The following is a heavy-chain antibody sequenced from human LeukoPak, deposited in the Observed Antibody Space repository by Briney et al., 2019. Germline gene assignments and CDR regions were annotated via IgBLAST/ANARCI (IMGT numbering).Heavy chain of an antibody. J-gene: IGHJ6*02. Sequence: ASVKVSCKASGYTFTSYYMHWVRQAPGQGLEWMGIINPSGGSTSYAQKFQGRVTMTRDTSTSTVYMELSSLRSEDTAVYHCARERYYDILTGYYLSYYYYYYGMDVWGQGTTVTVSS. CDR1: GYTFTSYY. CDR3: ARERYYDILTGYYLSYYYYYYGMDV. V-gene: IGHV1-46*01. CDR2: INPSGGST. D-gene: IGHD3-9*01.